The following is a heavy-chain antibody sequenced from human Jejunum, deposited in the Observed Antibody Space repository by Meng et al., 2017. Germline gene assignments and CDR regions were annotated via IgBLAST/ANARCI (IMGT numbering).Heavy chain of an antibody. D-gene: IGHD1-1*01. J-gene: IGHJ4*02. V-gene: IGHV5-51*01. Sequence: GGSLRLSCRGSGYNFSSFWIAWVRQMPGKGLEWMGILYPGDSDTKYSPSFQGQVTISADKSINTAYLHFSSLTAADNAMYYCARYKASIGTDFWGQGTRVTVSS. CDR3: ARYKASIGTDF. CDR1: GYNFSSFW. CDR2: LYPGDSDT.